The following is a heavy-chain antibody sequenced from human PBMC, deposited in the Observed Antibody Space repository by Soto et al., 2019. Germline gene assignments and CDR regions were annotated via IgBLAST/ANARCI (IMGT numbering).Heavy chain of an antibody. CDR2: ISGSGGST. CDR1: GFTFSSYA. CDR3: AKDGVGVTTLYYYYGMDV. J-gene: IGHJ6*02. V-gene: IGHV3-23*01. D-gene: IGHD2-21*02. Sequence: GGSLRLSCAASGFTFSSYAMSWVRQAPGKGLEWVSAISGSGGSTYYADSVKGRFTISRDNSKNTLYLQMNSLRAEDTAVFYCAKDGVGVTTLYYYYGMDVGGQGTTVTVSS.